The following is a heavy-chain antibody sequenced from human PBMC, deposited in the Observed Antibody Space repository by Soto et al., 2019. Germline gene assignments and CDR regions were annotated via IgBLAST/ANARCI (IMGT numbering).Heavy chain of an antibody. D-gene: IGHD3-22*01. Sequence: PSETLSLTCTVSEGSISSYYWSWIRQPPGKGLEWIGYIYYSGSTNYNPSLKSRVTISVDTSKNQFSLKLSSVTAADTAVYYCARDGALWYYDSSFPIVGYCYYGMDVWGQGIMVTGFS. J-gene: IGHJ6*02. CDR2: IYYSGST. CDR1: EGSISSYY. V-gene: IGHV4-59*01. CDR3: ARDGALWYYDSSFPIVGYCYYGMDV.